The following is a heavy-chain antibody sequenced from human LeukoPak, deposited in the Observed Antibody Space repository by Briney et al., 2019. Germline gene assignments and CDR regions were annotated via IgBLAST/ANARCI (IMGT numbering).Heavy chain of an antibody. J-gene: IGHJ4*02. Sequence: SETLSLTCTVSGGSISSYYWSWIRQPPGKGLEWIGYIYYSGSTNYNPSLKSRVTISVDTSKNQFSLKLSSVTAADTAVHYCARGSITMVRGVIDYWGQGSLVTVSS. CDR1: GGSISSYY. CDR2: IYYSGST. D-gene: IGHD3-10*01. V-gene: IGHV4-59*01. CDR3: ARGSITMVRGVIDY.